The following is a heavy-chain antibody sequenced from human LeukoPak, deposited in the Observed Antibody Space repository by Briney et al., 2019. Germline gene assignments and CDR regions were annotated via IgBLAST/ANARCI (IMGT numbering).Heavy chain of an antibody. V-gene: IGHV1-2*02. D-gene: IGHD5-18*01. Sequence: ASVKVSCKASGYTFTGYYMHWVRQAPGQGLEWMGWINPNSGGTNYAQKFQGRVTMTRDTSISTAYMELSRLRSDDTAVYYCARGTAMDYYYYYGMDVWGQGTTVTVSS. CDR1: GYTFTGYY. J-gene: IGHJ6*02. CDR2: INPNSGGT. CDR3: ARGTAMDYYYYYGMDV.